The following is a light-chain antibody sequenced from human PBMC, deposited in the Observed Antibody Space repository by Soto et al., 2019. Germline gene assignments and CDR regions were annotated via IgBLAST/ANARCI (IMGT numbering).Light chain of an antibody. J-gene: IGKJ5*01. CDR3: QQLNSYPLT. V-gene: IGKV1-9*01. Sequence: DIQLTQSPSFLSASVGDRVTITCRATQGITNYLAWYQQKPGKAPNLLIYAASTLQSGVPSRFSGSGSGTEFTLTISSLQPEGFATYYCQQLNSYPLTFGQGTRLEIK. CDR1: QGITNY. CDR2: AAS.